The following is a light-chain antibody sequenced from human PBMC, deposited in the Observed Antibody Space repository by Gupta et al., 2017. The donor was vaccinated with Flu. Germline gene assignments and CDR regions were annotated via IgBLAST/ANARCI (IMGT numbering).Light chain of an antibody. V-gene: IGLV3-21*02. CDR3: QVWDSSSDHVV. CDR1: NIGSKS. J-gene: IGLJ2*01. CDR2: DDS. Sequence: SYVLAQPPSVSVAPGQTARITWGGNNIGSKSVHWYQQKPGQAPVLVVSDDSDRPSGIPERFSGSNSGNTATLTISRVEAGDEADYYCQVWDSSSDHVVFGGGTKLTVL.